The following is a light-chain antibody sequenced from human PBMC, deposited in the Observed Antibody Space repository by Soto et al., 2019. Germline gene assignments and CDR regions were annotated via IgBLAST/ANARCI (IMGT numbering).Light chain of an antibody. Sequence: QSVLTQPASVSGSPGQSITISCTGTSSDVGSYNLVSWYQHHPGKAPKLLISEGNKRPSGVSNRFSGSKSGNTASLTISGLQAEDEADYYCCSYAGSDTDVFGTGTKLTVL. J-gene: IGLJ1*01. CDR2: EGN. CDR3: CSYAGSDTDV. V-gene: IGLV2-23*01. CDR1: SSDVGSYNL.